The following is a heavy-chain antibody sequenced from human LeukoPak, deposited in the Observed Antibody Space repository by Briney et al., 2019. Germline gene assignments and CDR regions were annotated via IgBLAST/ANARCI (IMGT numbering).Heavy chain of an antibody. V-gene: IGHV3-66*01. CDR3: ARVVGGMVRGDYFDY. CDR2: IYSGGST. Sequence: GGSLRLSCAASGFTFSTYAMSWVRQAPGKGLEWVSVIYSGGSTYYADSVKGRFTISRDNSKNTLYLQMNSLRAEDTAVYYCARVVGGMVRGDYFDYWGQGTLVTVSS. J-gene: IGHJ4*02. D-gene: IGHD3-10*01. CDR1: GFTFSTYA.